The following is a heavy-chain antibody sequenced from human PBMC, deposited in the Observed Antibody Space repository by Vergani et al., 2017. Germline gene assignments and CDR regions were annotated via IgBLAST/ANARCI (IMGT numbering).Heavy chain of an antibody. CDR1: GFKFFDYW. V-gene: IGHV3-23*01. J-gene: IGHJ4*02. Sequence: EVQLLESGGGLVQPGGSLRLSCAASGFKFFDYWMFWVRQAPGKGLEWVSTISSDGGSTYYADSVKGRFTISRDNSKNTLSLQMNSLTAEDTAIYYCAGPQGTSAYYYGGFDYWGQGILVTVSS. CDR3: AGPQGTSAYYYGGFDY. D-gene: IGHD3-22*01. CDR2: ISSDGGST.